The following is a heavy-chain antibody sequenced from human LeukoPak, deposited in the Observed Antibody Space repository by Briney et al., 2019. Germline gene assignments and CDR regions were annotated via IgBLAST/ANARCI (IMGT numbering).Heavy chain of an antibody. V-gene: IGHV4-39*07. CDR3: ARVAAAGTYYFDY. CDR1: GASITSSGYY. D-gene: IGHD6-13*01. CDR2: INHSGST. Sequence: SETLSLTCTVSGASITSSGYYWSWIRQPPGKGLEWIGEINHSGSTYYNPSLKSRVTISVDTSKNQFSLKLSSVTAADTAVYYCARVAAAGTYYFDYWGQGTLVTVSS. J-gene: IGHJ4*02.